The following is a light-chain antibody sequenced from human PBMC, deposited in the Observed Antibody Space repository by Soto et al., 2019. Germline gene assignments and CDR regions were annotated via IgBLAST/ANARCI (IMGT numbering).Light chain of an antibody. J-gene: IGKJ2*01. CDR3: QQYNIWPYT. Sequence: EIVRAQSPATLSVSPGERATLACRASQSVGRDLAWLQQKPGQAPRLRIYGVFTRATGVPTRFSGSGSGTEFTLTISSLQSEDFAVYFCQQYNIWPYTFGEGTKVDI. CDR1: QSVGRD. CDR2: GVF. V-gene: IGKV3-15*01.